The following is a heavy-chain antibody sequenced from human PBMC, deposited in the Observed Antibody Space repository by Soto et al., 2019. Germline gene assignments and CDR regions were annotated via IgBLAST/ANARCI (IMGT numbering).Heavy chain of an antibody. V-gene: IGHV1-46*03. J-gene: IGHJ4*02. CDR1: GYTFTSYY. Sequence: QVQLVQSGAEVKKPGASVKVSCKASGYTFTSYYMHWVRQAPGQGLEWMGIINPSGGSTSYAQKFQGRVTMTRDTSTSTGYMELGSLRSEDTAVYYCARDFHCSGGSCYPDYWGQGTLVTVSS. CDR3: ARDFHCSGGSCYPDY. D-gene: IGHD2-15*01. CDR2: INPSGGST.